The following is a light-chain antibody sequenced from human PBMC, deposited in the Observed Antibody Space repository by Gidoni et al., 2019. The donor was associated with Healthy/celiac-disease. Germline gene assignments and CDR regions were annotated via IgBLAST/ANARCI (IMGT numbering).Light chain of an antibody. V-gene: IGKV1-33*01. CDR3: QQYDNLPIT. CDR1: QDISNY. J-gene: IGKJ5*01. CDR2: DAS. Sequence: DKQMTQLPSSLSASGGDRVTITCQASQDISNYLNWYQQKPGKAPKLLIYDASNLETGVPSRFSGSGSGTDFTFTISSLQPEDIATYYCQQYDNLPITFGQXTRLEIK.